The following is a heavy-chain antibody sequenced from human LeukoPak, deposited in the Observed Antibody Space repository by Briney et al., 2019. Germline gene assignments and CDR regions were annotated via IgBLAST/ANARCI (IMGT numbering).Heavy chain of an antibody. CDR1: SDSISICYSY. Sequence: SQTLSLTCTVSSDSISICYSYWSWIRQPPGKGLEWFSYFYNSGSTYYNPSLKIRVSLSVVKSKNQFSLKLSSVTAADSAVYYCARADYSDWGTYFYFDYWGQGTLVTVSS. D-gene: IGHD3-10*01. CDR3: ARADYSDWGTYFYFDY. CDR2: FYNSGST. V-gene: IGHV4-30-4*01. J-gene: IGHJ4*02.